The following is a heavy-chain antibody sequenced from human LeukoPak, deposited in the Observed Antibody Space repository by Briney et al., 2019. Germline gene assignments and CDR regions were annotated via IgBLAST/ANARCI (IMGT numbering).Heavy chain of an antibody. CDR2: IYPGDSDT. CDR3: ARQNIVVAQGLYGMDV. D-gene: IGHD2-21*01. V-gene: IGHV5-51*01. J-gene: IGHJ6*02. CDR1: GYSFTSYW. Sequence: GESLKISCKGSGYSFTSYWIGWVRQMPGKGLEWMGIIYPGDSDTRYSPSFQGQVTISADKSISTAYLQWSSLKASDTAMYYCARQNIVVAQGLYGMDVWGQGTTVTVSS.